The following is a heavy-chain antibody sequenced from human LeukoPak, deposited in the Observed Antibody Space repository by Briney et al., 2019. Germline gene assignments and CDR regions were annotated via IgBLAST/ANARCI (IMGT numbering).Heavy chain of an antibody. V-gene: IGHV3-15*01. CDR1: GFTFSNAW. CDR2: VTSKTDGGTP. J-gene: IGHJ4*02. CDR3: TTGNWGSFSY. Sequence: KPGGSLRLSCAASGFTFSNAWMNWVRQAPGKGLEWIGRVTSKTDGGTPLYPAPVEGRFTISRNESKNTLYLQMNSLQTEDTAVYYCTTGNWGSFSYWGQGTLVTVSS. D-gene: IGHD7-27*01.